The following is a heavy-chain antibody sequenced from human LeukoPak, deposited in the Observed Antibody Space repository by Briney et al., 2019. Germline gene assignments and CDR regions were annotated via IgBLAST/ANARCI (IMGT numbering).Heavy chain of an antibody. CDR3: ARDSSSYYYFDY. CDR2: IYYSGST. Sequence: PSETLSLTCTVSGGSISSYYWSWIRQPPRKGLEWIGYIYYSGSTKYNPSLKSRVTISVDTSKNQFSLKLSSVTAADTAVYYCARDSSSYYYFDYWGQGTLVTVSS. V-gene: IGHV4-59*01. J-gene: IGHJ4*02. D-gene: IGHD6-13*01. CDR1: GGSISSYY.